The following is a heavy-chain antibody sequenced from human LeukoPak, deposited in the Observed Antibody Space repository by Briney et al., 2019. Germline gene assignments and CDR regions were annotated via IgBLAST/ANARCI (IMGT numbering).Heavy chain of an antibody. V-gene: IGHV1-24*01. Sequence: ASVKVSCKVSGYTLTELSMHWVRQAPGKGLEWMGGFDPEDGETIYAQKFQGRVTLTEDTSTDTAYMELSSLRSEDTAVYYCARVARRDGYNEVDYWGQGTLVTVSS. J-gene: IGHJ4*02. CDR1: GYTLTELS. CDR2: FDPEDGET. CDR3: ARVARRDGYNEVDY. D-gene: IGHD5-24*01.